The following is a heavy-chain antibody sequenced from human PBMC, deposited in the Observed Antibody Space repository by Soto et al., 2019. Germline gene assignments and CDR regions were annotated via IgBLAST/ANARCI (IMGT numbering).Heavy chain of an antibody. J-gene: IGHJ6*02. CDR3: AGGTVTRYYYYGMDV. D-gene: IGHD4-17*01. CDR2: ISYDGSNK. V-gene: IGHV3-30*03. CDR1: GFTFSSYG. Sequence: QVQLVESGGGVVQPGRSLRLSCAASGFTFSSYGMHWVRQAPGKGLEWVAVISYDGSNKYYADSVKGRFTISRDNSKNTLYLQMNSLRAEDTAVYYCAGGTVTRYYYYGMDVWGQGTTVTVSS.